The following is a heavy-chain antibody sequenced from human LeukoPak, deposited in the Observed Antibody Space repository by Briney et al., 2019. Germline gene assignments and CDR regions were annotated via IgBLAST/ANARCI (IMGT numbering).Heavy chain of an antibody. CDR3: AKVEAATTNPRFDF. Sequence: PSETLSLTCTVSGGSISSGASFWSWIRQHPGKGLDWIGYIDYSGDTYYNPSLKSRVTISVDTSKNQFSLRVYSVTAADTAVYYCAKVEAATTNPRFDFWGQGTLVIVSS. J-gene: IGHJ4*02. CDR2: IDYSGDT. D-gene: IGHD1-1*01. V-gene: IGHV4-31*03. CDR1: GGSISSGASF.